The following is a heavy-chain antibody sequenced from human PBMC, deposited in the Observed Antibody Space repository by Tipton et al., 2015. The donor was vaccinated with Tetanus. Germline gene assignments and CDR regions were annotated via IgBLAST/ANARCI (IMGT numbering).Heavy chain of an antibody. CDR3: ARPGVGGYTGYYFDF. V-gene: IGHV4-39*01. J-gene: IGHJ4*02. CDR2: IYYSGSS. CDR1: GASISSNTYY. Sequence: TLSLTCTVSGASISSNTYYWGWIRQPPGKGLEWIGSIYYSGSSYYNPTLKSRVTISVDTSKNQFSLKLDSVTAADAAVYYCARPGVGGYTGYYFDFWGQGTVVTVSS. D-gene: IGHD5-12*01.